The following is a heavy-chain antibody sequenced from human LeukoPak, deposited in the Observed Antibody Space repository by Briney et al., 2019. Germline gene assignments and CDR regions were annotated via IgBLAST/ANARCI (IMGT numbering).Heavy chain of an antibody. CDR2: ISSSSSYI. D-gene: IGHD1-26*01. V-gene: IGHV3-21*04. CDR1: GFTFSSYS. J-gene: IGHJ4*02. Sequence: PGGSLSLSCAASGFTFSSYSMNWVRQAAGKELGWVSSISSSSSYIYYADSVKGRFTISRDNAKNSLYLQMNSLTAEDTAIYYCTRSLRGSYYHLANWGQGTPFTVSS. CDR3: TRSLRGSYYHLAN.